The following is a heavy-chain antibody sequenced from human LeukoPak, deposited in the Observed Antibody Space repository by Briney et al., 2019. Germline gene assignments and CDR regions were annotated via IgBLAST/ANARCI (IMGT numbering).Heavy chain of an antibody. V-gene: IGHV1-69*04. J-gene: IGHJ3*02. CDR3: ARGNTRIKSSYYDSSGQTRAFDI. CDR2: IIPILGIP. D-gene: IGHD3-22*01. Sequence: GASVKVSCKASGGTFSSYAISWVRQAPGQGLEWMGRIIPILGIPKYAQKFQGRVTITADKSTSTACMELSSLRSEDTAVYYCARGNTRIKSSYYDSSGQTRAFDIWGQGTMVTVSS. CDR1: GGTFSSYA.